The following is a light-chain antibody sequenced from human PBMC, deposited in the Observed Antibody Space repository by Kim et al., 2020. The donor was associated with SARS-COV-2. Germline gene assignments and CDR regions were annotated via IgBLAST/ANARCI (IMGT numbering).Light chain of an antibody. J-gene: IGKJ4*01. V-gene: IGKV1-16*02. CDR1: QGISKS. Sequence: SASVGDRVTNTCRASQGISKSLAWFQQKPGKAPQSLIYAASSLQSGVPSKFSGSGSGTDFTLTISSLQPEDFATYYCQQYSTYPLTFGGGTKVEIK. CDR2: AAS. CDR3: QQYSTYPLT.